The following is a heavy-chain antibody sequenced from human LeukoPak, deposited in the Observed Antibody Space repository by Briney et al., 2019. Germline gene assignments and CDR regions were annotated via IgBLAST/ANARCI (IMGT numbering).Heavy chain of an antibody. Sequence: SETLSLTCAVYGGSFSGYYWSWIRQPPGKGLEWIGEINHGGSTNYKPSPKNRVTISVDTSKNQFSLKLSSVTAADTAVYYCARVAAAGTSYGYWGQGTLVTVSS. V-gene: IGHV4-34*01. J-gene: IGHJ4*02. D-gene: IGHD6-13*01. CDR1: GGSFSGYY. CDR3: ARVAAAGTSYGY. CDR2: INHGGST.